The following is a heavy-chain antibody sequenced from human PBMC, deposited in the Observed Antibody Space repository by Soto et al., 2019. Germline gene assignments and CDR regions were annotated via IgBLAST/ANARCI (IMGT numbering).Heavy chain of an antibody. D-gene: IGHD2-2*01. CDR1: GGSISSYY. J-gene: IGHJ6*02. CDR3: ARVAPRYCSSTSCYVYYYYGMDV. V-gene: IGHV4-59*01. Sequence: PSETLSLTCTVSGGSISSYYWSWIRQPPGKGLEWIGYIYYSGSTNYNPSLKSRVTISVDTSKNQFSLKLSSVTAADTAVYYCARVAPRYCSSTSCYVYYYYGMDVWGQGTPVTVYS. CDR2: IYYSGST.